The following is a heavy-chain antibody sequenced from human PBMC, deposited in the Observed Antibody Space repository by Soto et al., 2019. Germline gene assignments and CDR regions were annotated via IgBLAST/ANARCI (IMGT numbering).Heavy chain of an antibody. CDR2: IVPLFRTT. V-gene: IGHV1-69*06. D-gene: IGHD5-12*01. Sequence: QVQLVQSGSEAKKPGSSVKVSCKTSGGTFSSYAISWVRQAPGQGLEWMGGIVPLFRTTNYAQKFQGRVTITADTSTYSVYMELSVMRSGDTAVYYCARVGYSSTCSKLFDRSGLDVWGQVTTVTVSS. CDR1: GGTFSSYA. CDR3: ARVGYSSTCSKLFDRSGLDV. J-gene: IGHJ6*02.